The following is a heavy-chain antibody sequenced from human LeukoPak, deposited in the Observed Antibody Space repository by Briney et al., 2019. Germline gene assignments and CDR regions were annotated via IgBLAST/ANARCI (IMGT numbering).Heavy chain of an antibody. CDR1: GFTFSDYY. V-gene: IGHV3-11*04. J-gene: IGHJ4*02. CDR2: VSSSGSTI. Sequence: GGSLRLSCAASGFTFSDYYMSWIRQAPGKGLDWVSYVSSSGSTIYYADSVKGRFTISRDNAKNSLYLQMNSLRAEDTAVYYCASIAIAAPIDYWGQGTLVTVSS. D-gene: IGHD6-13*01. CDR3: ASIAIAAPIDY.